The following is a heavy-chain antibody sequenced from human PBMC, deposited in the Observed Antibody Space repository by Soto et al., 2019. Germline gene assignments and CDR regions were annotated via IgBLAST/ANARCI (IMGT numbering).Heavy chain of an antibody. CDR1: GYTFITYS. Sequence: QVQLVQSWAEVKKPGASVKVSCNASGYTFITYSMHWVRQAPGQRLEWMGWINAGDGNTKYSQKFQDRVTFTRDTSATAAYMELSSLRSDDTAVYYCARATIFGVVMLGYYIDYWGQGTLVTVSS. J-gene: IGHJ4*02. CDR3: ARATIFGVVMLGYYIDY. V-gene: IGHV1-3*01. D-gene: IGHD3-3*01. CDR2: INAGDGNT.